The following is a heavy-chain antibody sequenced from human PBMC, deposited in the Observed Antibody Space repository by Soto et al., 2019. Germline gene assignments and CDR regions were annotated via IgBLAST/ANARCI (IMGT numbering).Heavy chain of an antibody. Sequence: QVQLVQSGAEVKKPGSSVKVSCKASGGTFSSYAISWVRQAPGQGLEWMGGIIPIFGTANYAQKFQGRVTITADEPTSQAYMDLSSLRSEDTAVYYCAREWWYYGDYLNWFDPWGQGTLVTVSS. CDR3: AREWWYYGDYLNWFDP. CDR1: GGTFSSYA. J-gene: IGHJ5*02. D-gene: IGHD4-17*01. V-gene: IGHV1-69*12. CDR2: IIPIFGTA.